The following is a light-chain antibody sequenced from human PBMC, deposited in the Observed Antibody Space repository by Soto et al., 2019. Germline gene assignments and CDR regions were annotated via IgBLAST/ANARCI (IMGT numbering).Light chain of an antibody. CDR2: GAS. CDR3: QQHGSSPST. J-gene: IGKJ5*01. CDR1: QTVTRNY. Sequence: EIVLTQSPGTLYLSPGERATLSCRASQTVTRNYLAWHQQKPGQTPRLLVYGASSRATGIPDRFSGSGSGTDFTLTISRLEPEDFAVYYCQQHGSSPSTFGQGTRLEIK. V-gene: IGKV3-20*01.